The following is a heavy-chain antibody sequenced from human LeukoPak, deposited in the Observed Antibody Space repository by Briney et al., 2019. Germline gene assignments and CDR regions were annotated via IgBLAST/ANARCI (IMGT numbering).Heavy chain of an antibody. CDR2: IYYSGST. V-gene: IGHV4-59*08. CDR3: ARREYGSGSYFYYYYYGMDV. CDR1: GGSISSYY. J-gene: IGHJ6*02. Sequence: PSETLSLTCTVSGGSISSYYWSWIRQPPGKGLEWIGYIYYSGSTNYNPSLKSGVTISVDTSKNQFSLKLSSVTAADTAVYYCARREYGSGSYFYYYYYGMDVWGQGTTVTVSS. D-gene: IGHD3-10*01.